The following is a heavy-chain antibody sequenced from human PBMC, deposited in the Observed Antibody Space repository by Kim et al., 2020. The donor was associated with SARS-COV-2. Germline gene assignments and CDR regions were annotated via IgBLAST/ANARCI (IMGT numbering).Heavy chain of an antibody. J-gene: IGHJ6*02. CDR3: AKDSPYYHGMDV. Sequence: GYADSVKGRFTISRDNAKNSLYLQMNSLRAEDTALYYCAKDSPYYHGMDVWGQGTTVTVSS. V-gene: IGHV3-9*01.